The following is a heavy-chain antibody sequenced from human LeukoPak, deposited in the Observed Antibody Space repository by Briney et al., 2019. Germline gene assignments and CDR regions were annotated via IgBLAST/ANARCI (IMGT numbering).Heavy chain of an antibody. D-gene: IGHD3-3*01. CDR2: INTDGSST. CDR3: ARDRLNYDFFDI. CDR1: GFTFSSYW. J-gene: IGHJ3*02. V-gene: IGHV3-74*01. Sequence: GGSLRLSCAASGFTFSSYWMHWVRQAPGKGLVWVSRINTDGSSTSYADSVKGRFTISRDNAKNTLYLQMNSLRAEDTAVYYCARDRLNYDFFDIWGQGTMVTVSS.